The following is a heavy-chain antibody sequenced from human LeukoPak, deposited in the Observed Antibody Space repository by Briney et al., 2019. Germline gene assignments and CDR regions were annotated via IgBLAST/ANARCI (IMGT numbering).Heavy chain of an antibody. D-gene: IGHD6-13*01. J-gene: IGHJ4*02. CDR2: IYYSGST. V-gene: IGHV4-61*01. CDR1: GGSVSSGSYY. Sequence: PSETQSLTCTVSGGSVSSGSYYWSWIRQPPGKGLEWIGYIYYSGSTNYNPSLKSRVTISVDTSKNQFSLKLSSVTAADTAVYYCARGDSSSPDYWGQGTLVTVSS. CDR3: ARGDSSSPDY.